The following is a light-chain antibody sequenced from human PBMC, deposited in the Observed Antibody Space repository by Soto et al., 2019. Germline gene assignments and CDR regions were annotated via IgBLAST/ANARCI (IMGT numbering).Light chain of an antibody. CDR2: AAS. CDR3: QQSYTTPFT. J-gene: IGKJ5*01. CDR1: QTISSH. Sequence: DIQMTQSPSPLSASVGDRVIITCRASQTISSHLNWYQQKPGKAPNLLVYAASSLQSGVPSRFTGSGSGTDVTPTISSLQPEDFATYYCQQSYTTPFTFGQGTQVEIK. V-gene: IGKV1-39*01.